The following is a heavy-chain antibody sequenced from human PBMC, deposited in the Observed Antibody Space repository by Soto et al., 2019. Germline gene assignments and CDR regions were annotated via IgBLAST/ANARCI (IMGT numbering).Heavy chain of an antibody. CDR2: ISYDGSNK. Sequence: QVQLVESGGGVVQPGRSLRLSCAASGFTFSSYGMHWVRQAPGKGLEWVAVISYDGSNKYYADSVKGRFTISRDNSNNTLYLQMNSVGAEDTAVYYCAKDSSGWFLGGMDVWGQGTTVTVSS. V-gene: IGHV3-30*18. J-gene: IGHJ6*02. CDR1: GFTFSSYG. CDR3: AKDSSGWFLGGMDV. D-gene: IGHD6-19*01.